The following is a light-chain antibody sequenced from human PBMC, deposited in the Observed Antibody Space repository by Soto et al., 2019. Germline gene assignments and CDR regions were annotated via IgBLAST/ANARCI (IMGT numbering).Light chain of an antibody. V-gene: IGKV3-20*01. Sequence: EIVLTQSPGTLSLSQGERATLSCRASQSVSSSYLAWYQQTPGQAPRLLVYDTSYRATGVPDRFSGSGSGTDFTLTISRLEPEDFAVYYCQQHGSSPPWTFGQGTKVDIK. J-gene: IGKJ1*01. CDR2: DTS. CDR3: QQHGSSPPWT. CDR1: QSVSSSY.